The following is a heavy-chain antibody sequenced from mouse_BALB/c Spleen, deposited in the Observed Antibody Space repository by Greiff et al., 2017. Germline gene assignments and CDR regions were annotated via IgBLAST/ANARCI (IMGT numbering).Heavy chain of an antibody. D-gene: IGHD2-1*01. Sequence: QVQLQQSGPGLVAPSQSLSITCTVSGFSLTSYNIHWVRQPPGKGLEWLGVIWAGGSTNYNSALMSRLSISKDKSKSQVFLKMNSLQTDDTAMYYCARNGNYEAMDYWGQGTSVTVSS. CDR1: GFSLTSYN. CDR2: IWAGGST. CDR3: ARNGNYEAMDY. V-gene: IGHV2-9*02. J-gene: IGHJ4*01.